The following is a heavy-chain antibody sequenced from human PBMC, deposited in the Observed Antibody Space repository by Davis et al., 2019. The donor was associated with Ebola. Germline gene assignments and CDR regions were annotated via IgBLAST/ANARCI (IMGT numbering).Heavy chain of an antibody. CDR2: ISSSSSYI. D-gene: IGHD3-22*01. CDR1: GFTFSSYS. CDR3: ARDSRGYYDSSGYYELDY. V-gene: IGHV3-21*01. J-gene: IGHJ4*02. Sequence: PGGSLRLSCAASGFTFSSYSMNWVRQAPGKGLEWVSSISSSSSYIYYADSVKGRFTISRDNAKNSLYLQMNSLRAEDTAVYYCARDSRGYYDSSGYYELDYWGQGTLVTVSS.